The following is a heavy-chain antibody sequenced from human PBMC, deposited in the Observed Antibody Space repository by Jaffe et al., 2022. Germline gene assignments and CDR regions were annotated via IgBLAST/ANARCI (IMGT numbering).Heavy chain of an antibody. CDR2: ISWNSGSI. V-gene: IGHV3-9*01. D-gene: IGHD3-9*01. CDR3: AKATSRTPVLRYFDWPYDAFDI. Sequence: EVQLVESGGGLVQPGRSLRLSCAASGFTFDDYAMHWVRQAPGKGLEWVSGISWNSGSIGYADSVKGRFTISRDNAKNSLYLQMNSLRAEDTALYYCAKATSRTPVLRYFDWPYDAFDIWGQGTMVTVSS. J-gene: IGHJ3*02. CDR1: GFTFDDYA.